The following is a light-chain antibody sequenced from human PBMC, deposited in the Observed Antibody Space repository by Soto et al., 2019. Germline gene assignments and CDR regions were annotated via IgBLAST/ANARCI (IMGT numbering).Light chain of an antibody. J-gene: IGKJ1*01. CDR1: QSISSW. CDR2: DAS. CDR3: QQYNSYWK. V-gene: IGKV1-5*01. Sequence: DIQMTQSPSTLSASAVDTVTITFRASQSISSWLAWYQQKPGKAPKLLIYDASSLESGVPSRFSGSGSGTEFTLTISSLQPDDFATYYCQQYNSYWKFGPGTKVDIK.